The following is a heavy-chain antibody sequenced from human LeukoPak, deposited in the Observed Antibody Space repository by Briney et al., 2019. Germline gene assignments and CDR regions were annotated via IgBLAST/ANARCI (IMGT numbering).Heavy chain of an antibody. D-gene: IGHD2-21*02. CDR3: ARDLGGCGDRFCSYYFDH. CDR2: NWYDGSHK. V-gene: IGHV3-33*01. CDR1: GFTFRSYG. J-gene: IGHJ4*02. Sequence: PGGSLRLSCGASGFTFRSYGMNWVRQAPGKGLEWVAVNWYDGSHKYYADSAKGRFTISRDNAKNTVSLQMDSLRVEDTALYYCARDLGGCGDRFCSYYFDHWGQGIQVTVSS.